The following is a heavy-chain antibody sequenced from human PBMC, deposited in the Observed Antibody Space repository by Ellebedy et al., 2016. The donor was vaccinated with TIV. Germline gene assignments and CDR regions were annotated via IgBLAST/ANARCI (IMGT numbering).Heavy chain of an antibody. V-gene: IGHV4-34*01. CDR3: ARDLGSGSGSDAWAPFDY. CDR1: GGSFSGYY. CDR2: INHSGST. D-gene: IGHD3-10*01. Sequence: SETLSLXCAVYGGSFSGYYWSWIRQPPGKGLEWIGEINHSGSTNYNPSLKSRVTISVDTSKNQFSLKLSSVTAADTAVYYCARDLGSGSGSDAWAPFDYWGQGTLVTVSS. J-gene: IGHJ4*02.